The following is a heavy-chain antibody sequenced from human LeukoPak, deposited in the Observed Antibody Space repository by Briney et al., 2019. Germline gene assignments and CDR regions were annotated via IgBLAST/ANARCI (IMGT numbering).Heavy chain of an antibody. V-gene: IGHV4-39*01. J-gene: IGHJ4*02. Sequence: KPSETLSLTCTVSGGSISSSSYYWGWIRQPPGKGLEWIGSIYYSGSTYYNPSLKSRVTISVDTSKNQFSLKLSSVTAADTAVYYCASGGVYSSSSPLDYWGQGTLVTVSS. CDR3: ASGGVYSSSSPLDY. CDR2: IYYSGST. CDR1: GGSISSSSYY. D-gene: IGHD6-6*01.